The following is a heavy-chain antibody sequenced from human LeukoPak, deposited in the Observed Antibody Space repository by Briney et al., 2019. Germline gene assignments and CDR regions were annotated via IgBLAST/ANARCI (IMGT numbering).Heavy chain of an antibody. V-gene: IGHV3-23*01. CDR1: GFTFSSYA. CDR2: ISGSGGST. Sequence: GGSLRLSCAASGFTFSSYAMSWVRQAPGKGLEWVSAISGSGGSTYYADSVKGRFTISRDNSKNTLYLQMNSLRAEDTAVYYCAKDSWYNWNDDWGYYFDYWGQGTLVTVSS. J-gene: IGHJ4*02. CDR3: AKDSWYNWNDDWGYYFDY. D-gene: IGHD1-1*01.